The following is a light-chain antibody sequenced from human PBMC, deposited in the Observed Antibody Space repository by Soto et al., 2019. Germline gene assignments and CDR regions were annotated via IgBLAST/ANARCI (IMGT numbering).Light chain of an antibody. V-gene: IGLV2-14*01. CDR3: SSYISSSTPVV. CDR1: SSDFDGYNY. J-gene: IGLJ2*01. Sequence: QSVLTQPASVSGSPGQSITISCTGTSSDFDGYNYVSWYQQCPGKAPKLIIFDVSDRPSGVSNRFSASKSGNMASLTISGLQAEDEADYYCSSYISSSTPVVFGGGTKLTVL. CDR2: DVS.